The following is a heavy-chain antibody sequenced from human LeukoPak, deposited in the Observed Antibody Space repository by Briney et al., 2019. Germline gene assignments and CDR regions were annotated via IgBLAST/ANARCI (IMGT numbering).Heavy chain of an antibody. CDR3: AKANYSGSYYFDS. J-gene: IGHJ4*02. D-gene: IGHD1-26*01. CDR2: FSASGGTT. Sequence: PGGSLRLSCAASGFTFSRSAMNWVRQAPGKGLGWVSSFSASGGTTYYADSVMGRFTISRDNSKNTLSVQMNSLRAEDTAVYYCAKANYSGSYYFDSWGQGTLVTVSS. CDR1: GFTFSRSA. V-gene: IGHV3-23*01.